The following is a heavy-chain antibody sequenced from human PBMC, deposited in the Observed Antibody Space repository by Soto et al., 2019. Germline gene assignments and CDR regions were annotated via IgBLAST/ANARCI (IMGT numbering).Heavy chain of an antibody. CDR2: ISSSSSTI. CDR3: ARDKFSRYYYDSSGYFHDYYYGMDA. D-gene: IGHD3-22*01. Sequence: PGGSLRLSCAASGFTFSSYRMNRVRQAPGKGLEWVSYISSSSSTIYYADSVKGRSTISRDNAKNSLYLRMNSLGDEDTAVYYCARDKFSRYYYDSSGYFHDYYYGMDAWGHGTTVTSSS. J-gene: IGHJ6*02. V-gene: IGHV3-48*02. CDR1: GFTFSSYR.